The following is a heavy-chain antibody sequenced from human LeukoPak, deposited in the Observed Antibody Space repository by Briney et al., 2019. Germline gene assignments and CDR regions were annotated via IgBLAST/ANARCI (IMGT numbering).Heavy chain of an antibody. CDR2: ISGNSNYI. Sequence: SGGSLRLSCATSGFIFSSYSMNWVRQAPGKGLEWVSSISGNSNYIYYADSVKGRFTISRDNAKNSLYLQMNRLRAEDTAVYYCARVGGATHYFDYWGQGTLVTVSS. CDR1: GFIFSSYS. V-gene: IGHV3-21*01. CDR3: ARVGGATHYFDY. D-gene: IGHD1-26*01. J-gene: IGHJ4*02.